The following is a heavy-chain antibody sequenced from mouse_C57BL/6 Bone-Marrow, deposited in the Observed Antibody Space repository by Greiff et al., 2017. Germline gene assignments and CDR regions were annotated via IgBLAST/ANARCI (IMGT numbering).Heavy chain of an antibody. CDR3: ASYYSNYFDY. Sequence: QVQLQQPGAELVKPGASVKMSCKASGYTFTSYWITWVKQRPRQGLEWIGDIYPGSGSTNYNEKFKSKATLTVDTSSSTAYVLLSSLTSENSAVYYCASYYSNYFDYWGQGTTLTVSS. CDR1: GYTFTSYW. J-gene: IGHJ2*01. CDR2: IYPGSGST. D-gene: IGHD2-5*01. V-gene: IGHV1-55*01.